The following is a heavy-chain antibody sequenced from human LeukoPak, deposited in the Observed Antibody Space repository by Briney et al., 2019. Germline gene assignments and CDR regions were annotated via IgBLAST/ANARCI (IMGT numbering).Heavy chain of an antibody. V-gene: IGHV4-31*03. CDR3: ATWKLRYFDWSTPANWFDP. CDR2: IYYSGST. CDR1: GGSISSGGYY. J-gene: IGHJ5*02. Sequence: SQTLSLTCTVSGGSISSGGYYWSWIRQRPGKGLEWIGYIYYSGSTYYNPSLKSRVTISVDTSKNQFSLKLSSVTAADTAVYYCATWKLRYFDWSTPANWFDPWGQGTLVTVSS. D-gene: IGHD3-9*01.